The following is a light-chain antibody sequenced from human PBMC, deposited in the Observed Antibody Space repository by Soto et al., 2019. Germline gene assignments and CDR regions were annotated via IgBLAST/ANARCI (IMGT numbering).Light chain of an antibody. Sequence: DIQMTQSPSTLSASVGCRFTISCRASQSISSYLSWYQQKQGKAPKVIIYAASSLQSGVPSRFSGSGSGTDFNLTISSLQPEDFATYYCQQYNSYPITFGQGTRLEIK. CDR3: QQYNSYPIT. J-gene: IGKJ5*01. CDR2: AAS. CDR1: QSISSY. V-gene: IGKV1-16*01.